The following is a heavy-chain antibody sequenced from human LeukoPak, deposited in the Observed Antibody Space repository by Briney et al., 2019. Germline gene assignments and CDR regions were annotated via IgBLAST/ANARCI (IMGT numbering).Heavy chain of an antibody. CDR1: GGSFSGYY. D-gene: IGHD1-26*01. Sequence: PSETLSLTCAVYGGSFSGYYWSWIRQPPGKGLEWIGEINHSGSTNYNPSHKSRVTISVDTSKNQFSLKLSSVTAADTAVYYCAINPIVGAAHYWFDPWGQGTLVTVSS. V-gene: IGHV4-34*01. J-gene: IGHJ5*02. CDR2: INHSGST. CDR3: AINPIVGAAHYWFDP.